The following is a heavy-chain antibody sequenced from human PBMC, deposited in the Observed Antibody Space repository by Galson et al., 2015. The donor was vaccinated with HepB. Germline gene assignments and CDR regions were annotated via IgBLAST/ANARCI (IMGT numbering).Heavy chain of an antibody. V-gene: IGHV1-2*02. CDR1: GHTFTGYY. CDR3: ARLWFGELLSPFDY. J-gene: IGHJ4*02. D-gene: IGHD3-10*01. Sequence: SVKVSCKTSGHTFTGYYMHWVRQAPGQGLEWMGWINPNSGGTNYAQKFQGRVTMTRDTSISTAYMELSRLRSDDTAVYYCARLWFGELLSPFDYWGQGTLVTVSS. CDR2: INPNSGGT.